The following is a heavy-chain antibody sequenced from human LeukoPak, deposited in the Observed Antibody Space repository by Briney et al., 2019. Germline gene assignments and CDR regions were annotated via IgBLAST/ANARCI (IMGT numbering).Heavy chain of an antibody. CDR1: GGSISSYY. CDR2: IYYSGST. CDR3: ARVPGIAVAGKAVNAFDI. V-gene: IGHV4-59*01. D-gene: IGHD6-19*01. J-gene: IGHJ3*02. Sequence: SETLSLTCTVSGGSISSYYWSWIRQPPGKGLEWIGYIYYSGSTNYNPSLKSRVTISVDTSKNQFSLKLSSVTTADTAVYYCARVPGIAVAGKAVNAFDIWGQGTMVTVSS.